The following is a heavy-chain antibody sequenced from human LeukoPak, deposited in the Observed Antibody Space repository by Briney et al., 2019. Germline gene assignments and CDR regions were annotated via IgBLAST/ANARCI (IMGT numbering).Heavy chain of an antibody. D-gene: IGHD3-16*02. CDR1: GFTFSSYG. CDR2: IWYDGSNK. CDR3: AKANMITFGGVIAN. Sequence: PGRSLRLSCAASGFTFSSYGMHWVRQAPGKGLEWVAVIWYDGSNKYYADSVKGRFTISRDNSKNTLYLQMNSLRAEDTAVYYCAKANMITFGGVIANWGQGTLVTVSS. J-gene: IGHJ4*02. V-gene: IGHV3-33*06.